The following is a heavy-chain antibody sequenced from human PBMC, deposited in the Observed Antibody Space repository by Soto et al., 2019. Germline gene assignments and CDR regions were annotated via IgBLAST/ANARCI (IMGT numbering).Heavy chain of an antibody. CDR1: GYSFTSYW. CDR2: IYPGDSDT. CDR3: ARPREAGKNYYGVDV. Sequence: EVQLVQSGAEVKKPGESLKISCKGAGYSFTSYWIGWVRQMPGKGLEWMGIIYPGDSDTRYGPSFQGQVTISADKSISTAYLQWSSLKASDTAMYYCARPREAGKNYYGVDVWGQGTTVTVSS. J-gene: IGHJ6*02. D-gene: IGHD6-19*01. V-gene: IGHV5-51*01.